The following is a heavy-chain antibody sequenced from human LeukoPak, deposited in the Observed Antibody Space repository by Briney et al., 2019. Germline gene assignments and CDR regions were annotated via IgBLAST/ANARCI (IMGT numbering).Heavy chain of an antibody. CDR3: TTGTWIQLWLADY. Sequence: PGGSLRLSCAASGFTFNNAWMSWVRQAPGKGLEWVGHVKSKTDGGTTDYATPVKGRFSISRDDSKNTLFLQMNSLKTEDTAVCYCTTGTWIQLWLADYWGQGTLVTVSS. V-gene: IGHV3-15*01. D-gene: IGHD5-18*01. CDR2: VKSKTDGGTT. J-gene: IGHJ4*02. CDR1: GFTFNNAW.